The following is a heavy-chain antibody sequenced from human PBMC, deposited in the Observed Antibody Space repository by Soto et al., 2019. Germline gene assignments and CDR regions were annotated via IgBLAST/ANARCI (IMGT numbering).Heavy chain of an antibody. Sequence: QVQLQESGPGLVKPSETLSLTCTVSGGSISSYYWSWIRQPAGKGLEWIGRIYTSGSTNYNPSLKSRVTMSVDTSKNQFSRKLSSVTAADTAVYYCARDNRNRMTTVTFAAFDIWGQGTMVTVSS. D-gene: IGHD4-4*01. CDR2: IYTSGST. V-gene: IGHV4-4*07. CDR1: GGSISSYY. CDR3: ARDNRNRMTTVTFAAFDI. J-gene: IGHJ3*02.